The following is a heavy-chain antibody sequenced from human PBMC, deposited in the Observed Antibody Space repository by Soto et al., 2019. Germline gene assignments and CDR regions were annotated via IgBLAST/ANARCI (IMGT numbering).Heavy chain of an antibody. D-gene: IGHD1-1*01. V-gene: IGHV4-59*08. CDR2: IYYSGST. J-gene: IGHJ4*02. CDR1: GDSISSYY. Sequence: SETLSLTCTVSGDSISSYYWSWIRQPPGKGLEWIGYIYYSGSTNYNPPIKSQVTISVDTSKNQFSLKLSSVTAADTAVYYCARRYGYSFDYWGQGTLVT. CDR3: ARRYGYSFDY.